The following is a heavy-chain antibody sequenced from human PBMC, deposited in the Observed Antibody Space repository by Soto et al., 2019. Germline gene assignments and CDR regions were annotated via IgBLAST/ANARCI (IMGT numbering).Heavy chain of an antibody. Sequence: ASVKVSCKASGGTFSSYAISWVRQAPGQGLEWMGGIIPIFGTANYAQKFQGRVTITADESTSTAYMELSSLRSEDTAVYYCARARAVTTYWFDPWGQGTLVTVSS. V-gene: IGHV1-69*13. J-gene: IGHJ5*02. CDR1: GGTFSSYA. D-gene: IGHD4-17*01. CDR3: ARARAVTTYWFDP. CDR2: IIPIFGTA.